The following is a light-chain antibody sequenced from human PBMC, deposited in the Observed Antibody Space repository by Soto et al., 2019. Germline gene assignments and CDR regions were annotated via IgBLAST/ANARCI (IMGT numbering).Light chain of an antibody. CDR3: TSFARGSTLV. CDR2: ATS. V-gene: IGLV2-23*01. Sequence: QSALTQPAAVSGSPGQSITISCTGTSSDVGNYNLVSWYQQYPGKAPKLMIYATSKRPSGVSNRFSGSKSGDTASLTISGLQAEEEADFYCTSFARGSTLVFGGGTKLTVL. CDR1: SSDVGNYNL. J-gene: IGLJ3*02.